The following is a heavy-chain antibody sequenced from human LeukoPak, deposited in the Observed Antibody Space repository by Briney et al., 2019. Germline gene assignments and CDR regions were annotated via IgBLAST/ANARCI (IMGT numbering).Heavy chain of an antibody. CDR2: IRYDGSNK. V-gene: IGHV3-30*02. Sequence: GGSLRLSCAASGFTFSSYGMHWVRQAPGKGLEWVAFIRYDGSNKYYADSVKGRFTISRDNSKNTLYLQMNSLRAEDTAVNYCAKDLVSGLRWGSYHGYWGQGTLVTVSS. D-gene: IGHD3-16*02. CDR1: GFTFSSYG. J-gene: IGHJ4*02. CDR3: AKDLVSGLRWGSYHGY.